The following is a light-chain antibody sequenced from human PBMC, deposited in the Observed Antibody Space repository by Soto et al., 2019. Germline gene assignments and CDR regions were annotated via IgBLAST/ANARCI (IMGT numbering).Light chain of an antibody. J-gene: IGLJ1*01. CDR3: SSYRSSSTYV. V-gene: IGLV2-14*01. CDR1: SGDVGSYNY. Sequence: QSALTQPASVSGSPGQSITISCTGTSGDVGSYNYVSWHQQHPGQAPKLLIYEVTHRASGVPDRFSASKSGNTASLTISGLQAGDEADYYCSSYRSSSTYVFGTGTKLTVL. CDR2: EVT.